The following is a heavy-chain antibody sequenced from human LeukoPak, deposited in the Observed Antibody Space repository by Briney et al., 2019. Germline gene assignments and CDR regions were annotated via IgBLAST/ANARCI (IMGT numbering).Heavy chain of an antibody. J-gene: IGHJ4*02. V-gene: IGHV3-7*03. CDR3: ARHPNSNWDY. CDR2: INEGGNEK. Sequence: PGGSLRLSCAVSGLIVSSDYMSWVRQVPGKGLEWVVNINEGGNEKNYVDSVKGRFTASRDNAQNSLYLQMNSLRVEDTAVYYCARHPNSNWDYWGQGTLVTVSS. CDR1: GLIVSSDY. D-gene: IGHD6-13*01.